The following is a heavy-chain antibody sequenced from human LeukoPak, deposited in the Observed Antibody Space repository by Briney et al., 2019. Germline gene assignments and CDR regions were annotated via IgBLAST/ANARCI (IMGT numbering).Heavy chain of an antibody. Sequence: GGSLRLSCAASGFTFSDYYMSWIRQAPGKGLEWVSYISSSGSTMYYADSVKGRFTISRDNAKNSLYLQMNSLRAEDTAVYYCARGQYYYDSSGYYNWFDPWGQGTLVTVSS. D-gene: IGHD3-22*01. CDR2: ISSSGSTM. CDR3: ARGQYYYDSSGYYNWFDP. CDR1: GFTFSDYY. V-gene: IGHV3-11*01. J-gene: IGHJ5*02.